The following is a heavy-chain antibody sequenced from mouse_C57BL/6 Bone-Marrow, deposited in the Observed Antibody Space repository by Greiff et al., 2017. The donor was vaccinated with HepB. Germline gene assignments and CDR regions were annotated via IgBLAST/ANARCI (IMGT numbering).Heavy chain of an antibody. CDR3: ARDYDYDVDWFAY. D-gene: IGHD2-4*01. CDR2: ISYDGSN. J-gene: IGHJ3*01. V-gene: IGHV3-6*01. Sequence: EVQLKESGPGLVKPSQSLSLTCSVTGYSITSGYYWNWIRQFPGNKLEWLGYISYDGSNNYNPSLKNRISITRDTSKNQFFLKLNSVTTEDTATYYCARDYDYDVDWFAYWGQGTLVTVSA. CDR1: GYSITSGYY.